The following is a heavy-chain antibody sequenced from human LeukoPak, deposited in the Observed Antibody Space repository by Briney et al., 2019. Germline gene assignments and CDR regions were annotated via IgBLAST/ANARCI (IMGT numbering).Heavy chain of an antibody. CDR3: ARTVTVVTPAYNWFDP. J-gene: IGHJ5*02. V-gene: IGHV1-18*01. CDR2: ISAYNGNT. CDR1: GYTFTSYG. Sequence: SVKVSCKASGYTFTSYGISWVRQAPGQGLEWMGWISAYNGNTNYAQKLQGRVTMTTDTSTSTAYMELRNLRSDDTAVYYCARTVTVVTPAYNWFDPWGQGTLVTVSS. D-gene: IGHD4-23*01.